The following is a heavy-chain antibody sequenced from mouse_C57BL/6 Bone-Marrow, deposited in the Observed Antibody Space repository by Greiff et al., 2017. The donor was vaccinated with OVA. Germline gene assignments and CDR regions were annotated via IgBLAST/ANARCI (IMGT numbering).Heavy chain of an antibody. CDR1: GYTFTSYG. Sequence: VQLQQSGAELVRPGSSVKLSCKTSGYTFTSYGINWVKQRPGQGLEWIGYIYIGNGYTEYNEKFKGKATLTADTSSSTAYMQLSSLTAEDSAIYCCTSDNLFAYWGQGTMVTVAA. CDR3: TSDNLFAY. CDR2: IYIGNGYT. J-gene: IGHJ3*01. V-gene: IGHV1-58*01. D-gene: IGHD1-3*01.